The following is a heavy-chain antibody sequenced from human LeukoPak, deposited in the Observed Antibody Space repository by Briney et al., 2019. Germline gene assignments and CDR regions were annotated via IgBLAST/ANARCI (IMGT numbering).Heavy chain of an antibody. D-gene: IGHD3-22*01. J-gene: IGHJ4*02. V-gene: IGHV4-39*07. CDR1: GGSISSSGYF. CDR2: MSNSGST. Sequence: SETLSLTCTVSGGSISSSGYFWGWTRQSPGKGLEWIGSMSNSGSTYYNPSLKSRVTISIDTSKNQFSLKLSSVTAADTAVYYCASDIVVADGFFHSWGQGTPVTVSS. CDR3: ASDIVVADGFFHS.